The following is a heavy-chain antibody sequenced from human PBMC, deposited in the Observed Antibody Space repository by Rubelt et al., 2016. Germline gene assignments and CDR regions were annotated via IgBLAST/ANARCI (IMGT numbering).Heavy chain of an antibody. D-gene: IGHD2-2*01. V-gene: IGHV1-69*18. CDR3: ATVPCSSTDCYDLGFNWFDT. J-gene: IGHJ5*02. CDR2: IIPIFGTA. CDR1: GGTFSSNE. Sequence: QVQLVQSGAEVKKPGSSVKVSCKGSGGTFSSNELSWVRQAPGQGLEWMGRIIPIFGTANYAQKFQGRVTITADESTNTAYMELRSLRSEDTALYYCATVPCSSTDCYDLGFNWFDTWGQGSLVTVSS.